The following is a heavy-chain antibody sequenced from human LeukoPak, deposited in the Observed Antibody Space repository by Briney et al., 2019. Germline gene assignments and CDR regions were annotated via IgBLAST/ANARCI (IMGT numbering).Heavy chain of an antibody. D-gene: IGHD6-19*01. V-gene: IGHV3-66*01. CDR2: IYTGGST. Sequence: GGSLRLSCVVSGFIVSNNYMSWVRQAPGKGLEWVSVIYTGGSTYYADSEKGRFIISRDNSKNTLYLQMNSLRAEDTAVYYCARDEYSSGWLMGYWGQGTLVTVSS. J-gene: IGHJ4*02. CDR1: GFIVSNNY. CDR3: ARDEYSSGWLMGY.